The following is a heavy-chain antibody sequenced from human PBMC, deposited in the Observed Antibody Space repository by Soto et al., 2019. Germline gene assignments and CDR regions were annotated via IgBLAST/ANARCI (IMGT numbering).Heavy chain of an antibody. D-gene: IGHD3-10*01. CDR3: AKESLYYGSGRPADGFDP. CDR1: GFTFSTYS. J-gene: IGHJ5*02. V-gene: IGHV3-23*01. Sequence: PGGSLRLSCAASGFTFSTYSMNWVRQAPGKGLEWVSTIIAGGGDTYYAESVKGRFTISRDNSKNTLYLQMNSLRAEDTAVYYCAKESLYYGSGRPADGFDPWGQGTLVTVSS. CDR2: IIAGGGDT.